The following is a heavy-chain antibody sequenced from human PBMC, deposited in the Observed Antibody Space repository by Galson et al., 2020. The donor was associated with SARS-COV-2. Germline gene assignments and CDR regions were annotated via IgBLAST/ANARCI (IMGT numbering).Heavy chain of an antibody. V-gene: IGHV1-8*01. CDR3: ARRSDYYDSSTYLY. CDR1: GYTFTSYD. D-gene: IGHD3-22*01. J-gene: IGHJ4*02. Sequence: ASVKVSCKAPGYTFTSYDINWVRQAAGQGLEWMGWMNPNSGNTGYAQKFQGRVTMTRSTSISTAYMELSGLSAEDSAVYYCARRSDYYDSSTYLYWGQGTPLTVSS. CDR2: MNPNSGNT.